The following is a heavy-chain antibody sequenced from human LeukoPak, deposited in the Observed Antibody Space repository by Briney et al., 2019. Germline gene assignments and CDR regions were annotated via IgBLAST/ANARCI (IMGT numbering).Heavy chain of an antibody. V-gene: IGHV4-59*01. CDR3: ARLTYYRDSGGYYWFDP. CDR1: GGSITSNF. CDR2: IYYSGST. Sequence: PSETLSLTCTVSGGSITSNFWSWIRQPPGKGLEWIGYIYYSGSTNYNPSLNSRVTISADTSKNQFSLKLTSVTTTDTAIYYCARLTYYRDSGGYYWFDPWGQGILVTVSS. J-gene: IGHJ5*02. D-gene: IGHD3-22*01.